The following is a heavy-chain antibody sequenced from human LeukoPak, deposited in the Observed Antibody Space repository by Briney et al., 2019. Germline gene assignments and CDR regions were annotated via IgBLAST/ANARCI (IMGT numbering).Heavy chain of an antibody. CDR1: GFTFSSYS. Sequence: PGGSLRLSCAASGFTFSSYSMNWVRQAPGKGLEWVGRVRNKTKSYTTEYAASVKGRFTISRDDSKNSLYLQMNSLKIEDTAVYYCARVEGCTSGVCYYYFDYWGQGTLVTVSS. V-gene: IGHV3-72*01. D-gene: IGHD2-8*01. CDR3: ARVEGCTSGVCYYYFDY. J-gene: IGHJ4*02. CDR2: VRNKTKSYTT.